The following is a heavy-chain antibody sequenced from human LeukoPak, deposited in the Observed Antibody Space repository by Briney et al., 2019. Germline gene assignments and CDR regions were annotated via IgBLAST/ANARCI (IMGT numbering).Heavy chain of an antibody. D-gene: IGHD5-12*01. CDR1: GYTFTSYG. CDR2: ISAYNGNT. CDR3: ASNNGLRLDL. J-gene: IGHJ2*01. Sequence: GASVKVSCKASGYTFTSYGISWVRQAPGQGLEWMGWISAYNGNTTYAQKRQGRVTMTTDTSTSTAYMALRSLRSDDTAVYYCASNNGLRLDLWGRGTLVTVSS. V-gene: IGHV1-18*01.